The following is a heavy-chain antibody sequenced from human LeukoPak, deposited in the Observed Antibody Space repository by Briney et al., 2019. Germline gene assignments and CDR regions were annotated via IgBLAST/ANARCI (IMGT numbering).Heavy chain of an antibody. CDR1: GFTFSDHY. J-gene: IGHJ6*02. CDR2: GRNKANGYTP. D-gene: IGHD6-19*01. CDR3: TRGGSPQSSYYYPMGA. Sequence: GGSLRLSCAASGFTFSDHYMDWVRQAPGKGLGWVGRGRNKANGYTPEYAASVKGRFTISRDGSKNSLYLQMNSVETEDTAVYYCTRGGSPQSSYYYPMGAWGQGTTVTVSS. V-gene: IGHV3-72*01.